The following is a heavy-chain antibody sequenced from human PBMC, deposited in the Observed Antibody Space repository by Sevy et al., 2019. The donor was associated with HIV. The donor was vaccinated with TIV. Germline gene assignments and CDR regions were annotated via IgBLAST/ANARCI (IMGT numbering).Heavy chain of an antibody. D-gene: IGHD3-10*01. CDR3: TRGTRGVVQS. V-gene: IGHV3-74*01. CDR2: INSDGAAT. CDR1: GFTLSADW. Sequence: GGSLRLSCAASGFTLSADWMHWVRQTPGKGLVCVSRINSDGAATHYADSVKGRFIISRDNGKNSLYLQMNSLRVEDTGLYYCTRGTRGVVQSWGQGTLVTVFS. J-gene: IGHJ5*02.